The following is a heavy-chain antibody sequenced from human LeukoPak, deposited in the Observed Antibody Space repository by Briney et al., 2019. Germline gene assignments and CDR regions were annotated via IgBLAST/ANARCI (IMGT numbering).Heavy chain of an antibody. CDR3: ARRMVGTPYFDY. Sequence: SETLSLTCTVSGASISSSSYYWGWIRQPPGKGLEWVGSIHYGGSTYYNPSLKSRVTIFVDTSKSQFSLKLSSVTAVDTAVYYCARRMVGTPYFDYWGQGTLVTASS. V-gene: IGHV4-39*01. D-gene: IGHD4-23*01. CDR1: GASISSSSYY. CDR2: IHYGGST. J-gene: IGHJ4*02.